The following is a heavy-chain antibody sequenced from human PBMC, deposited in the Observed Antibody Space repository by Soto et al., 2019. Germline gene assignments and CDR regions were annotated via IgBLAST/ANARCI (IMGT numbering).Heavy chain of an antibody. CDR1: GFSLSHPRMS. CDR2: ISSSDAK. CDR3: ARMLGYAYDY. Sequence: QVTLKESGPVLVKPTETLTLTCTVSGFSLSHPRMSVGWIRQPPGKALEWLAHISSSDAKSYNTSLRNRLTRSQDASKSQVALTLTNMDPVATATYYCARMLGYAYDYWGQGTLVTVSS. V-gene: IGHV2-26*01. D-gene: IGHD2-2*01. J-gene: IGHJ4*02.